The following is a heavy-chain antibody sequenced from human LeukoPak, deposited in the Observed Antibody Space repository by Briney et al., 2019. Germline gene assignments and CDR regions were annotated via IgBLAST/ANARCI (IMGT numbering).Heavy chain of an antibody. CDR3: ARILATDFNYYYGMDV. Sequence: SETLSLTCAVSGGSISSGGYSWSWIRQPPGKGLEWFGYIYHSGSTYYHPSLKSRVTISVDRSKNQFSLKLSSVTAADTAVYYCARILATDFNYYYGMDVWGQGTTVTVSS. CDR1: GGSISSGGYS. J-gene: IGHJ6*02. CDR2: IYHSGST. V-gene: IGHV4-30-2*01. D-gene: IGHD5-12*01.